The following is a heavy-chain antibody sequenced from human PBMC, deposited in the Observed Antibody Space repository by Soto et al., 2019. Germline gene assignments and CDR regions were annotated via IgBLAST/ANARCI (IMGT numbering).Heavy chain of an antibody. CDR2: IYYSDSA. CDR3: VRAYYDTFGYSLDP. V-gene: IGHV4-59*01. CDR1: GGSLSSYY. J-gene: IGHJ5*02. D-gene: IGHD3-22*01. Sequence: SETLSLTCTVSGGSLSSYYWGWIRQPPGKGLEWIGYIYYSDSANYNPSLKSRVIISDDTSKNQFSLRLSSVTAADTAVYYCVRAYYDTFGYSLDPWGQGTLVTVSS.